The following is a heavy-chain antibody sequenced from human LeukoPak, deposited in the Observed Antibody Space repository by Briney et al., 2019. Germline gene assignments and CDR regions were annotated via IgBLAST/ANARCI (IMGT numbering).Heavy chain of an antibody. D-gene: IGHD6-19*01. V-gene: IGHV4-4*02. J-gene: IGHJ4*02. CDR2: IYHSGST. CDR1: GGSISSSNW. Sequence: SGTLSLTCAVSGGSISSSNWWSWVRQPPGKGLEWIGEIYHSGSTNYNPSLKSRVTISVDKSKNQFSLKLSSVTAADTAMCYCARVRSGWYSGYYFDYWGQGTLVTVSS. CDR3: ARVRSGWYSGYYFDY.